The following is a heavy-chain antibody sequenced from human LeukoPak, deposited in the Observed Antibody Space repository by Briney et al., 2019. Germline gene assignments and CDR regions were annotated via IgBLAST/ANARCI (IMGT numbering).Heavy chain of an antibody. CDR2: ISGYNGHT. CDR3: ARDRRGSSWSGFDP. J-gene: IGHJ5*02. V-gene: IGHV1-18*01. CDR1: GYTFTSYG. Sequence: ASVKVSCKASGYTFTSYGISWVRQAPGQGLEWMGWISGYNGHTNYAQNLQGRVTMTTDTSASTAYVELRSLRSDDTAVYYCARDRRGSSWSGFDPWGQGTLVTVSS. D-gene: IGHD6-13*01.